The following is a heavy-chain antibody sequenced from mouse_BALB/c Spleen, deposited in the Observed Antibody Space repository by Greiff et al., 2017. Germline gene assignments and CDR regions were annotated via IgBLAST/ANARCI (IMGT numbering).Heavy chain of an antibody. Sequence: EVKLVESGGGLVKPGGSLKLSCAASGFTFSSYAMSWVRQSPEKRLEWVAEISSGGSYTYYPDTVTGRFTISRDNAKNTLYLEMSSLRSEDTAMYYCARETTAYYFDYWGQGTTLTVSS. CDR2: ISSGGSYT. CDR1: GFTFSSYA. D-gene: IGHD1-2*01. CDR3: ARETTAYYFDY. J-gene: IGHJ2*01. V-gene: IGHV5-9-4*01.